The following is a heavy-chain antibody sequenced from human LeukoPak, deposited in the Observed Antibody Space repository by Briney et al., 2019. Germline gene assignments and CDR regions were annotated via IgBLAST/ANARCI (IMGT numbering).Heavy chain of an antibody. J-gene: IGHJ4*02. D-gene: IGHD5-18*01. CDR3: AKDPGQYNSYGYF. Sequence: GGSLRLSCAASGFTFSDYWMHWVRQAPGKGLEWVSGISWSSGSIGYADSVKGRFTISRDNAKNSLYLQMNSLRAEDTALYYCAKDPGQYNSYGYFWGQGTLVTVSS. CDR2: ISWSSGSI. V-gene: IGHV3-9*01. CDR1: GFTFSDYW.